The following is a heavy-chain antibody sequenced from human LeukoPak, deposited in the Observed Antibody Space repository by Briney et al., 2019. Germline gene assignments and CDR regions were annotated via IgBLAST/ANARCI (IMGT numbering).Heavy chain of an antibody. CDR3: ARLVTTRESIGIDY. D-gene: IGHD4-11*01. Sequence: ASETLSLTCTVSGGSISSYYWSWIRQPPGKGLEWIGYIYYSGSTNYNPSLKSRVTISVDTSKNQFSLKLSSVTAADTAVYYCARLVTTRESIGIDYWGQGTLVTVPS. V-gene: IGHV4-59*01. CDR2: IYYSGST. CDR1: GGSISSYY. J-gene: IGHJ4*02.